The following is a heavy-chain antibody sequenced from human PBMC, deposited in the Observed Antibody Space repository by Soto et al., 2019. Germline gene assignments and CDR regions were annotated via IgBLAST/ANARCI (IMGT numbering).Heavy chain of an antibody. Sequence: SETLSLTCTVSGGSISSGCYYWSWIRQHPGKGQEWIGYIYYSGSTYYNPSLKSRVTISVDTSKNQFSLKLSSVTAADTAVYYCARVRCSGGSCYPFDYWGQGTLVTVSS. CDR3: ARVRCSGGSCYPFDY. CDR1: GGSISSGCYY. CDR2: IYYSGST. V-gene: IGHV4-31*03. D-gene: IGHD2-15*01. J-gene: IGHJ4*02.